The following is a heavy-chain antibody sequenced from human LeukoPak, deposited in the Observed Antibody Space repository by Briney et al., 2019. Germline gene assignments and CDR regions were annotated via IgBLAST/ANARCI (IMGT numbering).Heavy chain of an antibody. J-gene: IGHJ3*02. Sequence: GGSLRLSCAASGFTFSSYWMHWVRQAPGKGLVWVSRINSDGSSTSYADSVKGRFTISRDNATNSLYLQMNSLRAEDTAVYYCARDEQWGAFDIWGQGTMVTVSS. D-gene: IGHD6-19*01. CDR1: GFTFSSYW. CDR3: ARDEQWGAFDI. CDR2: INSDGSST. V-gene: IGHV3-74*01.